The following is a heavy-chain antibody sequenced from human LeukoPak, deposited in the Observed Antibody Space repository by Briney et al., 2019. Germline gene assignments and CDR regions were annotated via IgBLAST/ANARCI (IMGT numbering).Heavy chain of an antibody. V-gene: IGHV3-48*04. D-gene: IGHD2-2*01. CDR1: GFTFSTYS. Sequence: GGSLRLSCAASGFTFSTYSMNWVRQAPGKGLEWVSYISSSGNTIYYADSVKGRFSISRDNAKNTLYLQMNSLRVEDTAVYYCARDLCSTTSCFDYWGQGTLVSVSS. CDR2: ISSSGNTI. CDR3: ARDLCSTTSCFDY. J-gene: IGHJ4*02.